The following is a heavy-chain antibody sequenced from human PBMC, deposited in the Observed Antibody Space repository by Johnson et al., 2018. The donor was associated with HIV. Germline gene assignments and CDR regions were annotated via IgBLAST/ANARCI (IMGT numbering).Heavy chain of an antibody. Sequence: VQLVESGGGLVQPGGSLRLSCAASGFTFSTHDMHWVRQASGKGLEWVSAIGTAGDTYSPGSVKGRFTISRENANNSLYLQMNSLRVGDTAVYYCARSPLYDTTVFDIWGQGTRVTVSS. CDR2: IGTAGDT. V-gene: IGHV3-13*01. CDR1: GFTFSTHD. J-gene: IGHJ3*02. CDR3: ARSPLYDTTVFDI. D-gene: IGHD4-11*01.